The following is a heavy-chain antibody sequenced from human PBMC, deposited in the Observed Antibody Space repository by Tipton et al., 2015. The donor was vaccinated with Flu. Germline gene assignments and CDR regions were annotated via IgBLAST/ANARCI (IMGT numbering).Heavy chain of an antibody. Sequence: QLVQSGVEVRKPGASVKVSCKASGYTFTSHGISWVRQAPGQGLEWLGWINPYKSRTNYVQNLQGRVTMTTDTSTSTAYMELRSLRSDDTAVYYCARDVSSDGWNYFYGMDVWGQGTTVTVSS. V-gene: IGHV1-18*01. D-gene: IGHD5-24*01. J-gene: IGHJ6*02. CDR2: INPYKSRT. CDR3: ARDVSSDGWNYFYGMDV. CDR1: GYTFTSHG.